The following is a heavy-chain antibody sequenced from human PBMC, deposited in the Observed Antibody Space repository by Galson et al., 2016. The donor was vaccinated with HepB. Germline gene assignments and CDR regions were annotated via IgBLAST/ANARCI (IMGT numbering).Heavy chain of an antibody. D-gene: IGHD2-21*01. V-gene: IGHV3-23*01. Sequence: SLRLSCAASGFTFNTYAMNWVRQAPGKGLQWVAAISATGGRTYYADSVKGRFTISRHNSKNTLYLQMNSLRDEDTAVYYCEKDPAALDLANVRSPMIAAGLDGRGQGTTVTVSS. CDR2: ISATGGRT. CDR3: EKDPAALDLANVRSPMIAAGLDG. J-gene: IGHJ6*02. CDR1: GFTFNTYA.